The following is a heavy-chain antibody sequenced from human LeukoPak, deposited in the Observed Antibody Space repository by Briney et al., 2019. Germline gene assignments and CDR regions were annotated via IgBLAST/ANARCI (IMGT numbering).Heavy chain of an antibody. CDR2: TYYGSKWNN. Sequence: SQTLSLTCAISGDSVSSNSVAWNWIRQSPSRGLEWLGRTYYGSKWNNDYALSVKSRIAVNPDTSKNQFSLQLNSVTPEDTAVYYCARSRGDIVDYWGQGTLVIVSS. CDR3: ARSRGDIVDY. D-gene: IGHD3-10*01. CDR1: GDSVSSNSVA. V-gene: IGHV6-1*01. J-gene: IGHJ4*02.